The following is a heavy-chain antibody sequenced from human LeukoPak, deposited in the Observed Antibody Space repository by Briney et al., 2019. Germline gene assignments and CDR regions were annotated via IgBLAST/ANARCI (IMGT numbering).Heavy chain of an antibody. Sequence: GGSLRLSCAASGLTFSDYYMSWIRQAPGKGLEWVSYISSSGSTIYYADSVKGRFTISRDNAKNSLYLQMNSLRAEDTAVYYCARDRKVTFGGAYFDYWGQGTLVTVSS. J-gene: IGHJ4*02. CDR1: GLTFSDYY. CDR2: ISSSGSTI. V-gene: IGHV3-11*01. D-gene: IGHD3-16*01. CDR3: ARDRKVTFGGAYFDY.